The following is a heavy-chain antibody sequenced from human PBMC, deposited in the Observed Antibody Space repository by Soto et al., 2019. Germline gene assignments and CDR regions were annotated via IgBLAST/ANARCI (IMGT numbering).Heavy chain of an antibody. J-gene: IGHJ4*02. CDR2: VSFDGNTK. CDR3: ATELERYRYFDY. CDR1: GFTFSGSA. Sequence: GGSLRLSCAASGFTFSGSAVHWVRQASGKGLEWVAVVSFDGNTKYYKDSVRGRFTISRDNSMNTLFLQMSSVRPEDTAVYYCATELERYRYFDYWGQGTLVTVSS. V-gene: IGHV3-30-3*01. D-gene: IGHD1-1*01.